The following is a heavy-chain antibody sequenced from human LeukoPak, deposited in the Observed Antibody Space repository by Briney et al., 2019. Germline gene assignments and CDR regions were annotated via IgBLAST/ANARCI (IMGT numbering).Heavy chain of an antibody. Sequence: GESLKISCKGSGYSFTTYWIAWVRQMPGKGLGWMGIIYPGDSDTRYSPSFQGQVTISVDKSVSAAYLQWSSLKASDTAMYYCASPPTRECSSISCPLSYWGQGTLVTVSS. D-gene: IGHD2-2*01. J-gene: IGHJ4*02. CDR3: ASPPTRECSSISCPLSY. V-gene: IGHV5-51*01. CDR2: IYPGDSDT. CDR1: GYSFTTYW.